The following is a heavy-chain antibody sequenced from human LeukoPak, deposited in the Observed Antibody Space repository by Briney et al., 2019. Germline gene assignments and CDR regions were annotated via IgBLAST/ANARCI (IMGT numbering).Heavy chain of an antibody. CDR3: ARDRGTGTRFDP. Sequence: SQTLSLTCTVSGGSISSGDYYWSWIRQPPGKGLEWIGYIYYSGSTYYNPSLKSRVTISVDTSKNQFSLKLSSVTAADTAVYYCARDRGTGTRFDPWGQGTLVIISS. CDR2: IYYSGST. CDR1: GGSISSGDYY. V-gene: IGHV4-30-4*08. D-gene: IGHD1-1*01. J-gene: IGHJ5*02.